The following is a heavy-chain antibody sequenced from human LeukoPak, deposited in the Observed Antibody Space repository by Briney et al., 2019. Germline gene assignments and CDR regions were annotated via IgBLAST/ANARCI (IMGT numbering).Heavy chain of an antibody. CDR3: ARIGYKLKIDY. CDR1: GYTFTSYT. D-gene: IGHD5-24*01. CDR2: INTNTGNP. J-gene: IGHJ4*02. V-gene: IGHV7-4-1*02. Sequence: GASVKVSCKASGYTFTSYTMNWVRQAPGQGLEWMGLINTNTGNPTYAQRFTGRFVFSLDTSVSTAYLQISSLKAEDTAVYYCARIGYKLKIDYWGQGTLVTVSS.